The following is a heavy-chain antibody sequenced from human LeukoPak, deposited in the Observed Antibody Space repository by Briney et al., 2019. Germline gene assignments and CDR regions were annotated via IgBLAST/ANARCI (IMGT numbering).Heavy chain of an antibody. CDR2: IFYSGNT. D-gene: IGHD6-6*01. V-gene: IGHV4-59*01. J-gene: IGHJ4*02. CDR3: ARYISSPTQYFDS. Sequence: SETLSLTCTVSSGSISNYYWSWMRQPPGKGLEWIGYIFYSGNTNYNPSLKGRVTISVDTSKNDLSLKLSSVTAADTDVYYCARYISSPTQYFDSWGQGTLVTVSS. CDR1: SGSISNYY.